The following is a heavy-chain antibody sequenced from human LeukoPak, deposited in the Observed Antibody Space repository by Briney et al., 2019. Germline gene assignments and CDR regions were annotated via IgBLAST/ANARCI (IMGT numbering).Heavy chain of an antibody. D-gene: IGHD2-2*03. CDR1: GYSISSGYY. J-gene: IGHJ5*02. CDR2: IYHSRST. CDR3: ARDPSISGYCSSTSCPGYNWFDP. Sequence: SETLSLTCTVSGYSISSGYYWGWIRQPPAQGLEWIGSIYHSRSTYYNPSLKSRVTISVDTSKNQFSLKLSSVTAADTAVYYCARDPSISGYCSSTSCPGYNWFDPWGQGTLVTVSS. V-gene: IGHV4-38-2*02.